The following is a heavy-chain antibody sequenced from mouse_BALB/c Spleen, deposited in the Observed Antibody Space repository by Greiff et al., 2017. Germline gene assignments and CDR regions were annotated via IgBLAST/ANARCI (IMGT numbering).Heavy chain of an antibody. CDR3: ARLGGNSWLAY. J-gene: IGHJ3*01. Sequence: EVQLQQSGPELVKPGASVKISCKASGYTFTDYNMHWVKQSHGKSLEWIGYIYPYNGGTGYNQKFKSKATFTVDNSSSTAYMELRSLTSEDSAVYYCARLGGNSWLAYWGQGTLVTVSA. D-gene: IGHD2-1*01. V-gene: IGHV1S29*02. CDR2: IYPYNGGT. CDR1: GYTFTDYN.